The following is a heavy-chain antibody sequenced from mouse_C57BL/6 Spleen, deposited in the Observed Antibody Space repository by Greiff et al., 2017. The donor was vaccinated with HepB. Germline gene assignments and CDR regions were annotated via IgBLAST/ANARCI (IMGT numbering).Heavy chain of an antibody. D-gene: IGHD3-1*01. CDR1: GYTFTSYW. V-gene: IGHV1-64*01. J-gene: IGHJ2*01. Sequence: QVQLKQPGAELVKPGASVKLSCKASGYTFTSYWMHWVKQRPGQGLEWIGMIHPNSGSTNYNEKFKSKATLTVDKSSSTAYMQLSSLTSEDSAVYYSARNEYDGGYIFSWGQGTTLTVSS. CDR2: IHPNSGST. CDR3: ARNEYDGGYIFS.